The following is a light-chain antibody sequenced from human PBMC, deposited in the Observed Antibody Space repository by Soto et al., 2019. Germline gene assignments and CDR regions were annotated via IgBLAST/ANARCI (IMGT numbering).Light chain of an antibody. J-gene: IGKJ5*01. CDR1: QSVSSN. CDR2: GAS. V-gene: IGKV3-15*01. CDR3: QQRSNWPPIT. Sequence: IVMTHSPATLSVSPVERPTLSCRSSQSVSSNLAWYQQKPGQAPRLLVYGASTRATGIPARFSGSGSGTEFTLTISSLQSEDFAVYYCQQRSNWPPITFGQGTRLEIK.